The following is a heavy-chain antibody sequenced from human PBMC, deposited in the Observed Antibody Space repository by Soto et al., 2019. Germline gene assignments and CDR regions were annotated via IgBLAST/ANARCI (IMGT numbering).Heavy chain of an antibody. CDR1: GFTFITYT. D-gene: IGHD1-26*01. Sequence: WGSLRLSCASSGFTFITYTINCVRHSPLKGLEWVSSINGRGNYIYYAESVKGRFTISRDNAKNSLYLQMDRLRAEDTALYYCVREDGKVGTNSAFDYWGLGALVTVSS. CDR2: INGRGNYI. V-gene: IGHV3-21*01. J-gene: IGHJ4*02. CDR3: VREDGKVGTNSAFDY.